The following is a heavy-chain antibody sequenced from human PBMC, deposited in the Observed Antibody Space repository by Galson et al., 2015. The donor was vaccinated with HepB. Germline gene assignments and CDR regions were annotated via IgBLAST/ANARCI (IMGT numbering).Heavy chain of an antibody. V-gene: IGHV5-51*01. Sequence: SGAEVKKAGESLKISCKASGYTFTSYWIAWVRQMPGKGLEWMGIIYPGDSDTRYSPSFQGQVTFSADKSITTAYLQWSSLKASDTAIYYCARNEAKWGGFPYYGLDVWGQGTTVTVSS. J-gene: IGHJ6*02. CDR2: IYPGDSDT. CDR1: GYTFTSYW. CDR3: ARNEAKWGGFPYYGLDV. D-gene: IGHD3-16*01.